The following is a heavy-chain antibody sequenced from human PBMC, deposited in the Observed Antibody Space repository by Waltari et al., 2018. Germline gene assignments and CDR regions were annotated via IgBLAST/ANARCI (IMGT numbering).Heavy chain of an antibody. CDR1: GFTFSSYW. J-gene: IGHJ4*02. CDR2: IKQDGSEK. V-gene: IGHV3-7*01. CDR3: ARDRSYYDFWSGYFY. D-gene: IGHD3-3*01. Sequence: EVQLVESGGGLVQPGGSLRLSCAASGFTFSSYWMSWVGQAPGKGLEWVANIKQDGSEKYYVDSVKGRFTISRDNAKNSLYLQMNSLRAEDTAVYYCARDRSYYDFWSGYFYWGQGTLVTVSS.